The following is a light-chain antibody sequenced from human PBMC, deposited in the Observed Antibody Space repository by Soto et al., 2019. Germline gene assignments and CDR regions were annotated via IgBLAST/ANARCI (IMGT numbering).Light chain of an antibody. J-gene: IGKJ1*01. Sequence: ERVMTQSPATLSVSPGERATLSCRASQSVGSNLAWYQQKPGQAPRLLIYGASTRDTGVPARFSGSGSGTEFTLTITSLQSEDSAVYYCQQYFNWPPWTFGQGTKVDIK. CDR1: QSVGSN. CDR3: QQYFNWPPWT. V-gene: IGKV3-15*01. CDR2: GAS.